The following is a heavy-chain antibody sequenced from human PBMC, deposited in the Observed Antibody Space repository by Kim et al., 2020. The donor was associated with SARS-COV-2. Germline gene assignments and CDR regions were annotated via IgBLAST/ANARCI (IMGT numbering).Heavy chain of an antibody. J-gene: IGHJ4*02. Sequence: GGSLRLSCAASGFTFSGSTMHWVRQASGKGLEWVGRIRTQGNNYATAYAASVKGRFTISSDESKNTAYLQMNSLKTEDTAVYYCTNTAGALDAYYWGQGTLVTVSS. V-gene: IGHV3-73*01. D-gene: IGHD2-2*02. CDR3: TNTAGALDAYY. CDR2: IRTQGNNYAT. CDR1: GFTFSGST.